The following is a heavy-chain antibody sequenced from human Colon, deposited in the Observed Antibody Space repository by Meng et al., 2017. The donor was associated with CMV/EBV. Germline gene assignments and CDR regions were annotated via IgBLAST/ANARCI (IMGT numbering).Heavy chain of an antibody. J-gene: IGHJ5*02. V-gene: IGHV4-4*02. CDR3: AKIPLGYSLSPIVGLDP. CDR1: GVSISSDHW. CDR2: IYHSGTT. D-gene: IGHD5-18*01. Sequence: QVQLQETRPGLVKPSARLSIICSVSGVSISSDHWWTWVRQARGKGLEWIGEIYHSGTTNYNPSLKSRVTISVDKSKNQVSLNLSSVTAADTAVYFCAKIPLGYSLSPIVGLDPWGQGTLVTVSS.